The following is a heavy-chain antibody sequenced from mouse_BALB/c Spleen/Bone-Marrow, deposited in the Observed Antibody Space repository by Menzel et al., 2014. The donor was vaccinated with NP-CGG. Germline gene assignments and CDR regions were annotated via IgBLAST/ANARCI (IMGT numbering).Heavy chain of an antibody. CDR2: IHPNSGNT. CDR1: GYTFTNSW. J-gene: IGHJ2*01. V-gene: IGHV1S130*01. Sequence: QVQLQQSGSVLVRPGASVKLSCKASGYTFTNSWIHWAKQRPGQGLEWIGDIHPNSGNTNYNEKFKGKATLTVDTSSSTAYVDLSSLTSEDSAVYYCARHHRYAYYFDYWGQVTTLTVSS. D-gene: IGHD2-14*01. CDR3: ARHHRYAYYFDY.